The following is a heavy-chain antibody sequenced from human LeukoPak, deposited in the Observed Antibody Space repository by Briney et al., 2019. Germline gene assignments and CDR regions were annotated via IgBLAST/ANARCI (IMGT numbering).Heavy chain of an antibody. Sequence: GGSLRLSCTASGFSFSDYYMSWIRQAPGKGLEWISYISSRSTYISDADSVKGRFTISRDNAKNLLFLQMNSLRVEDTALYYCARGGTGAFVHWGQGILVTVSS. V-gene: IGHV3-11*06. CDR2: ISSRSTYI. J-gene: IGHJ4*02. D-gene: IGHD2-8*02. CDR1: GFSFSDYY. CDR3: ARGGTGAFVH.